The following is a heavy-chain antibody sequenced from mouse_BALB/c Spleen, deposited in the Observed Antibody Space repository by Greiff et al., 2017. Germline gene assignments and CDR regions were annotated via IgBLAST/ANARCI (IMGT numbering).Heavy chain of an antibody. Sequence: VQLQQSGAELVRPGVSVKISCKGSGYTFTDYAMHWVKQSHAKSLEWIGVISTYYGDASYNQKFKGKATMTVDKSSSTAYMELARLTSEDSAIYYCARGGSSSLCAMDYWGQGTSVTVSS. D-gene: IGHD1-1*01. CDR1: GYTFTDYA. V-gene: IGHV1S137*01. J-gene: IGHJ4*01. CDR2: ISTYYGDA. CDR3: ARGGSSSLCAMDY.